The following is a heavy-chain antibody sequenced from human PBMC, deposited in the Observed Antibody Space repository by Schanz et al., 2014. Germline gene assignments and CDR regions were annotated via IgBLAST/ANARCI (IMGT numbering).Heavy chain of an antibody. Sequence: EVQLLESGGGLVQPGGSLRLSCAASGFTFSNYGMSWVRQAPGKGLEWVSSISNGGGYIYYADSVKGRFTISRDNAKNSVYLQMHSLRAEDTALYYCARDRDAGGYDSWGQGTLVTVSS. CDR1: GFTFSNYG. CDR3: ARDRDAGGYDS. CDR2: ISNGGGYI. J-gene: IGHJ5*01. V-gene: IGHV3-21*02. D-gene: IGHD2-8*02.